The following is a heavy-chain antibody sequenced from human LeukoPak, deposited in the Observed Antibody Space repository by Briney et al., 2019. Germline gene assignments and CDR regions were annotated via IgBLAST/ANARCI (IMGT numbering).Heavy chain of an antibody. CDR3: ARGRYYDSSGHFDY. V-gene: IGHV3-48*03. CDR1: GFTFSSYE. D-gene: IGHD3-22*01. J-gene: IGHJ4*02. Sequence: GGSLRLSCAASGFTFSSYEMNWVRQAPGKGLEWVSYISSSGSTIYYADSVKGRFTISRDNAKNSLYPQMNSLRAEDTALYYCARGRYYDSSGHFDYWGQGTLVTVSS. CDR2: ISSSGSTI.